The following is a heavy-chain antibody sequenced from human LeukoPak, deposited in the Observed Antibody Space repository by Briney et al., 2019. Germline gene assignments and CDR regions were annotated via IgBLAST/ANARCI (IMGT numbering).Heavy chain of an antibody. CDR2: ISGGGGST. J-gene: IGHJ4*02. Sequence: GGSLRLSCAASGFTFSSYAMSWVRQAPGKGLEWASEISGGGGSTYYADSVKGRFTISRDNSKNTLYLQMDSLRAEDTAVYYCARSRPSIYGLLDYWGQGTLVTVSS. CDR1: GFTFSSYA. V-gene: IGHV3-23*01. CDR3: ARSRPSIYGLLDY. D-gene: IGHD3-3*01.